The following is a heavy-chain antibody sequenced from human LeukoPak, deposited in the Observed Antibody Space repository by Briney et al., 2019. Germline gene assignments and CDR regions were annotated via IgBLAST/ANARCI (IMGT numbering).Heavy chain of an antibody. J-gene: IGHJ4*02. D-gene: IGHD4-23*01. CDR2: VSGSGGST. CDR3: AKDSGYGGINYFDY. Sequence: PGGSLRLSCAASGFTFSRHAMTWVRQAPGKGLEWVSGVSGSGGSTSYADSVKGRFTISRDNSRNTLYLQMNSLRAEDTAVYYCAKDSGYGGINYFDYWGQETLVTVSS. CDR1: GFTFSRHA. V-gene: IGHV3-23*01.